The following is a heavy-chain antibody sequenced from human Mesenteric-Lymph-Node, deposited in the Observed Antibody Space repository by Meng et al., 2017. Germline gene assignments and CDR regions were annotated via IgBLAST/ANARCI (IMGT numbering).Heavy chain of an antibody. J-gene: IGHJ6*02. Sequence: SETLSLTCTVSGGSISSYYWSWIRQPAGKGLEWIGRIYTSGSTNYNPSLKSRVTMSVDTSKNQFSLKLSSVTAADTAVYYCARGDCSSTSCYARYYYGMDVWGQGTTVTVSS. CDR3: ARGDCSSTSCYARYYYGMDV. CDR2: IYTSGST. CDR1: GGSISSYY. V-gene: IGHV4-4*07. D-gene: IGHD2-2*01.